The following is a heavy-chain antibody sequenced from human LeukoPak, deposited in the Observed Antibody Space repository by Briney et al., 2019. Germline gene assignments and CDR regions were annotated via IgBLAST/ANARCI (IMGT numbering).Heavy chain of an antibody. CDR3: AKALGSYGHMDV. CDR1: GYTFTGYY. J-gene: IGHJ6*03. CDR2: INPNSGGT. V-gene: IGHV1-2*02. Sequence: ASVKVSCKASGYTFTGYYMHWVRQAPGQGLEWMGWINPNSGGTNYAQKFQGRVTMTRDTSISTAYMELSRLRSDDTAVYYCAKALGSYGHMDVWGKGTTVTVSS. D-gene: IGHD5-18*01.